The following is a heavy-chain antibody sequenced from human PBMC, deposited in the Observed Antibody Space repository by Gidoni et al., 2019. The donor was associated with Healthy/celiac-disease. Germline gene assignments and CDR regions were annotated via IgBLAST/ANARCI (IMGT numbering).Heavy chain of an antibody. CDR3: ARDRRDRDARNAGMDV. Sequence: QVQLVESGGGVVQPGRSLRLSCAASGFTFRSYAMHGVRQAPGKGLEWVAVISYDGSNKYYADSVKGRFTISRDNSKNTLYLQMNSLRAEDTAVYYCARDRRDRDARNAGMDVWGQGTTVTVSS. V-gene: IGHV3-30*04. CDR1: GFTFRSYA. CDR2: ISYDGSNK. D-gene: IGHD2-2*01. J-gene: IGHJ6*02.